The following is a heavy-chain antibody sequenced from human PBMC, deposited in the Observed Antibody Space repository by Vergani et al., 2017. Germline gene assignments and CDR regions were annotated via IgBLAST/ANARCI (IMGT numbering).Heavy chain of an antibody. V-gene: IGHV3-23*01. CDR1: GFSFSSYA. D-gene: IGHD6-6*01. CDR3: AKDLVSSTSSLYFDY. J-gene: IGHJ4*02. CDR2: SSSSGVGT. Sequence: EVQLLESGGGLVQPGGSLRLSCAASGFSFSSYAMTWVRQTPGKGIEWVSGSSSSGVGTSYVDSVKGRFTISSDNSKNTLFLQMNSLRAEDTAVYYCAKDLVSSTSSLYFDYWGQGTLVTVPS.